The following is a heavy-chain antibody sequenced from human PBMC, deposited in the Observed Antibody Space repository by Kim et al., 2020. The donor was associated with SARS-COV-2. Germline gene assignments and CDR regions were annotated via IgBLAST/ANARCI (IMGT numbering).Heavy chain of an antibody. Sequence: ADSLKGRFTISRDNAENSWYLEMNSLGADDTAVYYCARVPVGASSWYYFDSWGQGTLVTVSS. V-gene: IGHV3-11*05. J-gene: IGHJ4*02. D-gene: IGHD6-13*01. CDR3: ARVPVGASSWYYFDS.